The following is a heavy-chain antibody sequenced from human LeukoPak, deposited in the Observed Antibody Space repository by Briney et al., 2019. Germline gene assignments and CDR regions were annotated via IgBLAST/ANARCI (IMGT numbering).Heavy chain of an antibody. CDR1: GYTFTDSY. CDR3: ARGGGIAAADDYYYYYMDV. D-gene: IGHD6-13*01. Sequence: ASVEVSCKASGYTFTDSYMHWVRQAPGQGLEWMGWINPNSGGTNYAQKFQGRVTMTRDTSISKAYMELSRLRSDDTAVYYCARGGGIAAADDYYYYYMDVWGKGTTVTVSS. J-gene: IGHJ6*03. V-gene: IGHV1-2*02. CDR2: INPNSGGT.